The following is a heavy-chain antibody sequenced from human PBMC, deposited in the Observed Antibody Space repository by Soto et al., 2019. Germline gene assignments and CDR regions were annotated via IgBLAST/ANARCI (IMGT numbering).Heavy chain of an antibody. Sequence: EVQLVESGGGLVQPGGSLRLSCSASGFTFSSYAMHWVRQAPGKGLEYVSAISSNGGSTYYADSVKGRFTISRDNSKNTLYLQMSSLRAEDTAVYYCVKGGEQQLVPLPTTYRSEFDYWGQGTLVTVSS. V-gene: IGHV3-64D*06. CDR3: VKGGEQQLVPLPTTYRSEFDY. D-gene: IGHD6-13*01. CDR2: ISSNGGST. J-gene: IGHJ4*02. CDR1: GFTFSSYA.